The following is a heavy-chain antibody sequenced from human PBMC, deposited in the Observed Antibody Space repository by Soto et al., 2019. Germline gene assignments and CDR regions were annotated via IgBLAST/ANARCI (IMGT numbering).Heavy chain of an antibody. D-gene: IGHD6-6*01. J-gene: IGHJ4*02. CDR1: GGSISSYY. CDR3: ARRYGSCFDY. CDR2: IYYSGST. Sequence: QVQLQESGPGLVKPSETLSLTCTVSGGSISSYYWSWIRQPPGKGLEWIGYIYYSGSTNYNPSLKSRVTISGDTSKNQFPLKLSSVTAAGPAVYFCARRYGSCFDYWGQGTLVTVSS. V-gene: IGHV4-59*08.